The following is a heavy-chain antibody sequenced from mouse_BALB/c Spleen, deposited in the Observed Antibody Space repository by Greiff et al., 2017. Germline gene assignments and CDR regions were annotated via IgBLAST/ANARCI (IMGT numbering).Heavy chain of an antibody. CDR1: GFNIKDTY. J-gene: IGHJ4*01. D-gene: IGHD2-3*01. CDR3: ARSGDGYSYYAMDY. Sequence: VHVKQSGAELVKPGASVKLSCTASGFNIKDTYMHWVKQRPEQGLEWIGRIDPANGNTKYDPKFQGKATITADTSSNTAYRQLSSLTSEDTAVYYCARSGDGYSYYAMDYWGQGTSVTVSS. CDR2: IDPANGNT. V-gene: IGHV14-3*02.